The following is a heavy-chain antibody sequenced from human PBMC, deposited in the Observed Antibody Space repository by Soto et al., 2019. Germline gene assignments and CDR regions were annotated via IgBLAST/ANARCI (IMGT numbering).Heavy chain of an antibody. V-gene: IGHV4-59*01. Sequence: SETLSLTCTVSGRPISDYYWSWIRQPPGKGLEWIGYIYYSGSTNYNPSLKSRVTISVDTSKKQFSLNLRSVTAADTAMYYCARHCSDTSCQNWFDPWGQGTLVTVS. CDR1: GRPISDYY. D-gene: IGHD2-2*01. CDR2: IYYSGST. CDR3: ARHCSDTSCQNWFDP. J-gene: IGHJ5*02.